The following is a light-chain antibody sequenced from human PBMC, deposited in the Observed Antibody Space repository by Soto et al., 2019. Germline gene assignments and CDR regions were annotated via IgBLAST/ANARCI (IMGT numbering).Light chain of an antibody. V-gene: IGKV1-5*03. Sequence: DIQMTQSPSTLSASVGDRVTITCRASQSISSWLAWYQQKPGKVPKLLIYKASSLESGVPSRFSGRGSGTEFTLTISSLQPDDFAPYYCQQYNSYSGTFGQGTKVEIK. CDR2: KAS. CDR3: QQYNSYSGT. J-gene: IGKJ1*01. CDR1: QSISSW.